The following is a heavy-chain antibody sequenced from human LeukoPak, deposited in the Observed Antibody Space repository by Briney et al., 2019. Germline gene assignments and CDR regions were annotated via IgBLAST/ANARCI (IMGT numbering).Heavy chain of an antibody. J-gene: IGHJ6*02. CDR3: ARQRGYCSSTSCSYYGMGV. CDR1: GFNFSSYG. CDR2: IWYDGSNK. D-gene: IGHD2-2*01. V-gene: IGHV3-33*01. Sequence: GRSLRLSCAACGFNFSSYGMHWVRQAPGKGLEWVAVIWYDGSNKYYADSVKGRFTISRDNSKNTLYLQMNSLRAEDTAVYYCARQRGYCSSTSCSYYGMGVWGQGTTVTVSS.